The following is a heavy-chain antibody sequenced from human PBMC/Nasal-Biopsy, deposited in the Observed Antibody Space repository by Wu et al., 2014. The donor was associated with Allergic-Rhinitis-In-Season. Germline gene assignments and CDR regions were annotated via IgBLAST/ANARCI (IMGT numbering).Heavy chain of an antibody. D-gene: IGHD1-1*01. CDR2: GST. CDR3: ARDELDY. J-gene: IGHJ4*02. Sequence: GSTNYNPSIKSRVTMSIETSTNQFSLKLTSVTAADTAVYYCARDELDYCGQGILVTVSS. V-gene: IGHV4-4*07.